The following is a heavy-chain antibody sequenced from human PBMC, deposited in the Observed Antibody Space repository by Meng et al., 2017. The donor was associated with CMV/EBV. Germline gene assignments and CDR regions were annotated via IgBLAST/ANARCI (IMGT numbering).Heavy chain of an antibody. V-gene: IGHV3-53*01. CDR3: ARVGGLEFDY. Sequence: GESLKISCAASGFTVSRNYMRWVRQAPGKGLEWVSVIYSGGGTYYADSVKGRFTISRDNAKNSLYLQMNSLRAEDTAVYYCARVGGLEFDYWGQGTLVTVSS. CDR2: IYSGGGT. CDR1: GFTVSRNY. D-gene: IGHD3/OR15-3a*01. J-gene: IGHJ4*02.